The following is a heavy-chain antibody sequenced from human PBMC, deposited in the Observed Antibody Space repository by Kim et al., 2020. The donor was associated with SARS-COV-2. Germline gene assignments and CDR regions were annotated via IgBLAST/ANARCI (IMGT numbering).Heavy chain of an antibody. V-gene: IGHV3-15*01. Sequence: GGSLRLSCAASGFTFSNAWMSWVRQAPGKGLEWVGRIKSKTDGGTTDYAAPVKGRFTISRDDSKNTLYLQMNSLKTEDTAVYYCTTDLARDCSSTSCSLVRIYYYGMDVWGQGTTVTVSS. CDR1: GFTFSNAW. D-gene: IGHD2-2*01. CDR3: TTDLARDCSSTSCSLVRIYYYGMDV. J-gene: IGHJ6*02. CDR2: IKSKTDGGTT.